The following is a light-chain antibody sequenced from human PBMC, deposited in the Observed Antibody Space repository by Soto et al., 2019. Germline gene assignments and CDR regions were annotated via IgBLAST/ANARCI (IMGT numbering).Light chain of an antibody. CDR2: VAS. V-gene: IGKV1-9*01. J-gene: IGKJ4*01. CDR1: QDIAIY. CDR3: QPLRRYPST. Sequence: IPLTQSPSSLSASVGDRVTITCRASQDIAIYLAWYQQKPGEAPKLLIYVASTLYGGVPSRFSGSGSGTDFALTITSRQAEDFATYNSQPLRRYPSTFAGGTTVEMK.